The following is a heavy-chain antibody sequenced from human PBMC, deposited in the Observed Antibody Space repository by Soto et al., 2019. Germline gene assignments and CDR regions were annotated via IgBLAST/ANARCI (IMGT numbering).Heavy chain of an antibody. CDR2: INPSGGST. D-gene: IGHD4-17*01. Sequence: ASVKVSCKASGYTFTSYYMHWVRQAPGQGLEWMGIINPSGGSTSYAQKFQGRVTMTRDTSTSTVYMELSSLRSEDTAVYYCARDQGNGDYVRAGDYWGQGTLVTVSS. J-gene: IGHJ4*02. CDR3: ARDQGNGDYVRAGDY. CDR1: GYTFTSYY. V-gene: IGHV1-46*03.